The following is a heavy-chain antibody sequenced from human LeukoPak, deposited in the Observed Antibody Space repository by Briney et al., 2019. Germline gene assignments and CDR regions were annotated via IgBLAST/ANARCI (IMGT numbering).Heavy chain of an antibody. CDR3: ATYSSGWYGMFGDFDY. V-gene: IGHV1-18*01. CDR2: ISTYNGNK. D-gene: IGHD6-19*01. J-gene: IGHJ4*02. Sequence: ASVKVSCKASGYTFTSYGISWVRQAPGQGLEWMGWISTYNGNKHYSQKLQGRVTMTTDTSTSTAYMELRSLRSDDTAVYYCATYSSGWYGMFGDFDYWGQGTLVTVSS. CDR1: GYTFTSYG.